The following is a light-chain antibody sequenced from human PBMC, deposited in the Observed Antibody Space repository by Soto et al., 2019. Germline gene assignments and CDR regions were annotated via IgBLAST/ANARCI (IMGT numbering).Light chain of an antibody. CDR2: GAS. CDR3: QQYNNWLT. V-gene: IGKV3-15*01. Sequence: EIVMTQSPATLSVSPGERATLSCRASQSVSSNLAWYQQRPGQAPRLLIYGASTKATGIPARFSGGGSGTEFTLTISSLQSEDFAVYYCQQYNNWLTFGGGSK. J-gene: IGKJ4*01. CDR1: QSVSSN.